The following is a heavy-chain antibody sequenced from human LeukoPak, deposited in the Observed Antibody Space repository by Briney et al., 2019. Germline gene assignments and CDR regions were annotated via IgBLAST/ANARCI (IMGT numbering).Heavy chain of an antibody. CDR1: VFTFSSYG. CDR2: IWYYGSNK. J-gene: IGHJ4*02. D-gene: IGHD3-10*01. V-gene: IGHV3-33*01. CDR3: AREHPTMVRAPAFFDY. Sequence: GRSLRLSCAASVFTFSSYGMHWVRQAPGKGLEGVAVIWYYGSNKYYADSVKVRFTISIDNSKNTLYLQMNSLRDEATAVYYCAREHPTMVRAPAFFDYWGQGTLVTVSS.